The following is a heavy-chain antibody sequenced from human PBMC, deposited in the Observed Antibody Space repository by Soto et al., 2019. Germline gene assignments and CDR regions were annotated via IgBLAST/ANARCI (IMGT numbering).Heavy chain of an antibody. Sequence: GGSLRLSCAASGFTSSSYGMHWVRQAPGKGLEWVAVISYDGSNKYYADSVKGRFTISRDNSKNTLYLQMNSLRAEDTAVYYCATLAVAGTYYYGMDVWGQGTTVTVSS. CDR3: ATLAVAGTYYYGMDV. CDR2: ISYDGSNK. D-gene: IGHD6-19*01. J-gene: IGHJ6*02. CDR1: GFTSSSYG. V-gene: IGHV3-30*03.